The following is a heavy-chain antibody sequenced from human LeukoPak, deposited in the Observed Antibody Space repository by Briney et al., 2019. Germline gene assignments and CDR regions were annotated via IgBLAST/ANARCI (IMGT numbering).Heavy chain of an antibody. J-gene: IGHJ4*02. V-gene: IGHV3-23*01. CDR3: ARNLDV. Sequence: ETLSLTCAVYGGSFSGYYWSWIRQPPGKGLEWVSAISGSGGSTYYADSVKGRFTISRDNSKNTLDLQMNSLRAGDTAVYYCARNLDVWGQGTLVTVSS. CDR1: GGSFSGYY. D-gene: IGHD1-1*01. CDR2: ISGSGGST.